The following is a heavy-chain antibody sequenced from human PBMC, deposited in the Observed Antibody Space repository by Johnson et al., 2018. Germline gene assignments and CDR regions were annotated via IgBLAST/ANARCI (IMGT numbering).Heavy chain of an antibody. V-gene: IGHV3-23*04. Sequence: VQLVESGGGLVQPGGSLRLSCAASGFTFSSYAMDWVRQAPGKGLEWVSAIGTSAGSTYYADSVKGRFTISRDNSKNPVYLQMNSLRDDDTAVYYCAKGGMPATDRRAFDIWGLGTMVTVSS. CDR3: AKGGMPATDRRAFDI. D-gene: IGHD6-13*01. J-gene: IGHJ3*02. CDR1: GFTFSSYA. CDR2: IGTSAGST.